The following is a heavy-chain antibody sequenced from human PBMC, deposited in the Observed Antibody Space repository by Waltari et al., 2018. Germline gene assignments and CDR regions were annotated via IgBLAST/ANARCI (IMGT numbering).Heavy chain of an antibody. J-gene: IGHJ4*02. V-gene: IGHV4-39*01. D-gene: IGHD3-22*01. CDR2: IYYSGST. CDR3: ASTVYYDSSGWTYYFDY. Sequence: QLQLQESGPGLVKPSETLSLTCTVSGGSISSSSYYWGWIRPPPGKGLEWIGSIYYSGSTYYNPSLKSRVTISVDTSKDQFSLKLSSVTAADTAVYYCASTVYYDSSGWTYYFDYWGQGTLVTVSS. CDR1: GGSISSSSYY.